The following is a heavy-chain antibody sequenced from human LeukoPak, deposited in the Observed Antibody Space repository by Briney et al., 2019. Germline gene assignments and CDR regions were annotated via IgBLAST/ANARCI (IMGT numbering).Heavy chain of an antibody. CDR2: ISGSGSSS. Sequence: GGSLRLSCTASRFTFSNYAMSWVRQVPGKGLEWVSTISGSGSSSYYSDSVQGRFTISRDNSKNTFFLQMKSLRAEDTAVYYCTPGEWYFDYWGQGTLVTVSS. D-gene: IGHD3-10*01. J-gene: IGHJ4*02. V-gene: IGHV3-23*01. CDR1: RFTFSNYA. CDR3: TPGEWYFDY.